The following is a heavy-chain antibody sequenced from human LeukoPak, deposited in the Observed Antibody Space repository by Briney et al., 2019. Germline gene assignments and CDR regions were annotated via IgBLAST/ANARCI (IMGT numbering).Heavy chain of an antibody. CDR3: ARGSVVVAASYYYGMDV. J-gene: IGHJ6*02. CDR1: GGSISSYY. D-gene: IGHD2-15*01. V-gene: IGHV4-59*12. Sequence: SETLSLTCTVSGGSISSYYWSWIRQPPGKGLEWIGYIYYSGSTNYNPSLKSRVTISVDTSKNQFSLQLNSVTPEDTAVYYCARGSVVVAASYYYGMDVWGQGTTVTVSS. CDR2: IYYSGST.